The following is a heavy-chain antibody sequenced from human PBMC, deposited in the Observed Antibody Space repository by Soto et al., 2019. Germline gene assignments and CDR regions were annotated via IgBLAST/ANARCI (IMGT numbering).Heavy chain of an antibody. CDR3: ATVNPHYYFDL. D-gene: IGHD4-17*01. V-gene: IGHV1-18*01. CDR2: ISAYNGNT. Sequence: QVQLVQSGTEVKKPGASVKVSCKASGYTDNTYGITWVRQAPGQGLEWMGWISAYNGNTNYAQKFQGRVTMTADTSTSTGYMELRSLTSDDTAVYYCATVNPHYYFDLWGRGTLVTVSS. J-gene: IGHJ2*01. CDR1: GYTDNTYG.